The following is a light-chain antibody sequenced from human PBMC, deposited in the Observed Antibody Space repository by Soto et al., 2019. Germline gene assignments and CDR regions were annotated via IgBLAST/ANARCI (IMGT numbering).Light chain of an antibody. Sequence: IQLTQSPSSLSASVGDRVTITCRASQGISNFLAWYQQRPGKAPKLLIYAASTLQSGVPSRFSGNGSATDFTLTISSLQPEDFATYFCQQLNSYPITFGQGTRLEIK. CDR3: QQLNSYPIT. J-gene: IGKJ5*01. CDR1: QGISNF. V-gene: IGKV1-9*01. CDR2: AAS.